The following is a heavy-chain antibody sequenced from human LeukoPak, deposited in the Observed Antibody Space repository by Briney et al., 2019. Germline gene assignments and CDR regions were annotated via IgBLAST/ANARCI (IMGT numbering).Heavy chain of an antibody. CDR1: GFTVTGYY. V-gene: IGHV1-2*02. CDR3: TRGGPEGSGYSYGSHDY. Sequence: ASVKVSCKASGFTVTGYYMHWVRQAPGQGLEWMGWINPKSGATNYAQKFQGRVTMTRDTSISTVYMELSRLRSDDTAVYYCTRGGPEGSGYSYGSHDYWGQGTLVTVSS. J-gene: IGHJ4*02. CDR2: INPKSGAT. D-gene: IGHD5-18*01.